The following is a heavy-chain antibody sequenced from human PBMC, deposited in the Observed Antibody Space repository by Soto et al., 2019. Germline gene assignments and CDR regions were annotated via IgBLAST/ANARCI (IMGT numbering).Heavy chain of an antibody. CDR3: ARGRGSGGSYGMDV. Sequence: QVQLVQSGAEVKKPGASVKVSCKASGHTLSDNYIHWVRQAPGQGLEWMGWINPNTGATNYAHKFQGSVTTTWDTSIRPAFQELSRLRSGGTGGYYCARGRGSGGSYGMDVRGQGNKVNGPS. CDR1: GHTLSDNY. D-gene: IGHD3-10*01. CDR2: INPNTGAT. J-gene: IGHJ6*01. V-gene: IGHV1-2*04.